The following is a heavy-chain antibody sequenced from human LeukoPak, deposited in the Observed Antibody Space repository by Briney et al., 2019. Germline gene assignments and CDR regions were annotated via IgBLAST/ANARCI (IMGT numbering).Heavy chain of an antibody. V-gene: IGHV4-39*07. J-gene: IGHJ4*02. CDR3: ARDVGATPGYFDY. CDR2: IYYSGST. D-gene: IGHD1-26*01. CDR1: GGSISSSSYY. Sequence: SETLSLTCTVSGGSISSSSYYWGWIRQPPGTGLEWIGSIYYSGSTYYNPSLKSRVTISVDTSKNQFSLKLSSVTAADTAVYYCARDVGATPGYFDYWGQGTLVTVSS.